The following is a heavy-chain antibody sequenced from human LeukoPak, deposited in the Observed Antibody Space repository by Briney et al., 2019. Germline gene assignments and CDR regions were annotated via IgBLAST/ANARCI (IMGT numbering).Heavy chain of an antibody. V-gene: IGHV5-51*01. J-gene: IGHJ4*02. CDR1: GYSFTSYW. D-gene: IGHD2-2*01. CDR3: ASARPYCSSTSCSFDY. Sequence: GESLKISCKGSGYSFTSYWIGWVRQMPGKGLAWMGIIYPGDSDTRYSPSFQGQVTISADKSISTAYLQWSSLKASDTAMYYCASARPYCSSTSCSFDYWGQGTLVTVSS. CDR2: IYPGDSDT.